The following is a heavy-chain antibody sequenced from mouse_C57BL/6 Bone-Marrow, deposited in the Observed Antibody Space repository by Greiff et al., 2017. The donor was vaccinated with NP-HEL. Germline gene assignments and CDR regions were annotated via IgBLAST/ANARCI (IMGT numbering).Heavy chain of an antibody. CDR3: ASHYGSSPFAY. V-gene: IGHV5-15*01. CDR2: ISNLAYSI. CDR1: GFTFSDYG. D-gene: IGHD1-1*01. J-gene: IGHJ3*01. Sequence: DVHLVESGGGLVQPGGSLKLSCAASGFTFSDYGMAWVRQAPRKGPEWVAFISNLAYSIYYADTVTGRFTISRENAKNTLYLEMSSLRSEDTAMYYCASHYGSSPFAYWGQGTLVTVSA.